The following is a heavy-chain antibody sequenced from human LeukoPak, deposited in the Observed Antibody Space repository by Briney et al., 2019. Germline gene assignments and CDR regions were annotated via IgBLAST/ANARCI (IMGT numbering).Heavy chain of an antibody. CDR1: GFTLGIAR. CDR2: IKSRTDGGTR. CDR3: PTARRYFVT. V-gene: IGHV3-15*01. J-gene: IGHJ5*02. D-gene: IGHD3-10*02. Sequence: GGSLRLSCTASGFTLGIARMSWVRQAPGRGLEWVGRIKSRTDGGTRDYAAPVKGRFTISRDDSKNTLFVQMNSLKNEDTAVYYCPTARRYFVTWGPETLVAVSS.